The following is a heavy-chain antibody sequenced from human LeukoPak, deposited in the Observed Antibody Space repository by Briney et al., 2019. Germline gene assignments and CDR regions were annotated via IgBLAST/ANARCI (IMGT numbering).Heavy chain of an antibody. Sequence: KPSETLSLTCTVSGGSISSYYWSWIRQPPGKGLEWIGYIYYSGSTNYNPSLKSRVTISVDTSKNQFSLKLSSVTAADTAVYYCASSLLGDGYSNREFFSSFDYWGQGTLVTVSS. CDR3: ASSLLGDGYSNREFFSSFDY. CDR1: GGSISSYY. D-gene: IGHD3-16*01. CDR2: IYYSGST. J-gene: IGHJ4*02. V-gene: IGHV4-59*01.